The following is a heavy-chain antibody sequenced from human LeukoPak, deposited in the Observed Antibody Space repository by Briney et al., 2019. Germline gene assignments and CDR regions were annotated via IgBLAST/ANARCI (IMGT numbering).Heavy chain of an antibody. V-gene: IGHV3-33*01. D-gene: IGHD3-10*01. CDR1: GFVFSTYG. CDR2: IWDDGSNQ. Sequence: PGRSLRLSCAASGFVFSTYGMHWVRQAPGKGLEWVAVIWDDGSNQYYVDSVRGRFTISRDNSKNTLYLQMNSLRAEDTAVYYCARDLGGYYYDYWGQGTLVTVSS. J-gene: IGHJ4*02. CDR3: ARDLGGYYYDY.